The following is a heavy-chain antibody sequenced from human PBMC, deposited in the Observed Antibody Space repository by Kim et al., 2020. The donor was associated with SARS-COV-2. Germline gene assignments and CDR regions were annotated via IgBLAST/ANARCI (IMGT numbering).Heavy chain of an antibody. CDR3: ARDLRRDYYYYYGMDV. CDR2: IDSDGSDT. CDR1: GFTFSSHW. V-gene: IGHV3-74*01. D-gene: IGHD4-17*01. Sequence: GGSLRLSCAASGFTFSSHWMHWVRQTPGKGLVWVSRIDSDGSDTDYADSVKGRFTISRDNAKNTLYLQMNSLRAEDTAVYYCARDLRRDYYYYYGMDVWGQGTTVTVSS. J-gene: IGHJ6*02.